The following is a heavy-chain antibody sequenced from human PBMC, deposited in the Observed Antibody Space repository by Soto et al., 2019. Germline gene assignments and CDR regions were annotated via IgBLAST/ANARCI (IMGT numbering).Heavy chain of an antibody. CDR1: GGSISSSSYY. CDR2: IYYSGST. CDR3: ARHPSYCSGGSGYPGNWFDP. Sequence: SETLSLTCTVSGGSISSSSYYWGWIRQPPGKGLEWIGSIYYSGSTYYNPSLKSRVTISVDTSKNQFSLKLSSVTAADTAVYYCARHPSYCSGGSGYPGNWFDPWGQGTLVTVSS. J-gene: IGHJ5*02. V-gene: IGHV4-39*01. D-gene: IGHD2-15*01.